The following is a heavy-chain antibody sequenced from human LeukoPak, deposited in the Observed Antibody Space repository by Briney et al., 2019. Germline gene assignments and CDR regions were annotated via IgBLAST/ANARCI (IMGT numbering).Heavy chain of an antibody. CDR1: GGSFSGYY. CDR3: ARARGYYYDSSGYRNDY. J-gene: IGHJ4*02. Sequence: SETLSLTCAVYGGSFSGYYWSWIRQPPGKGLEWIGEINRSGSTNYNPSLKSRATISVDTSKNQFSLKLSSVTAADTAVYYCARARGYYYDSSGYRNDYWGQGTLVTVSS. V-gene: IGHV4-34*01. D-gene: IGHD3-22*01. CDR2: INRSGST.